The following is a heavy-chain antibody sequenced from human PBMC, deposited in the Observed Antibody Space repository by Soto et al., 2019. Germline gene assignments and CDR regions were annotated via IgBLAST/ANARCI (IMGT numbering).Heavy chain of an antibody. J-gene: IGHJ4*02. CDR2: IIPIFGTA. CDR1: GGTFSSYS. CDR3: ARAGGRHSGGIDY. D-gene: IGHD1-26*01. Sequence: QVQLVQSGAEVKKPGSSVKVSCKASGGTFSSYSINWVRQAPGQGLEWMGEIIPIFGTANYAQKFQGRVTITADESTSTAYMELSSLRSEDTAVYFCARAGGRHSGGIDYWGQGTLVTVSS. V-gene: IGHV1-69*01.